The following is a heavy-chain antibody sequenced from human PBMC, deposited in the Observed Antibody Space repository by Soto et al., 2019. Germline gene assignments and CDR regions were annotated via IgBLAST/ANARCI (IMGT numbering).Heavy chain of an antibody. CDR3: ARAVAVPADFDY. CDR2: INAGNGNT. Sequence: ASVKVSCKASGYTFTSYAMHWVRQAPGQRLEWMGWINAGNGNTKYSQKFEGRVTITRDTSASTAYMELSSLRSEDTAVYYCARAVAVPADFDYWGQGTLVTVSS. CDR1: GYTFTSYA. J-gene: IGHJ4*02. D-gene: IGHD6-19*01. V-gene: IGHV1-3*01.